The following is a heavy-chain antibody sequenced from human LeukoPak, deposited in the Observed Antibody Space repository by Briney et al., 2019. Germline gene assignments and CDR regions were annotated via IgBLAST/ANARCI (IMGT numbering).Heavy chain of an antibody. Sequence: WVRQPPGKGLEWIGSIYYSGSTYYNPSLKSRVTISVDTSKNQFSLKLSSVTAADTAVYYCARQNNYYDSSGYYYPPHYFDYWGQGTLVTVSS. CDR3: ARQNNYYDSSGYYYPPHYFDY. J-gene: IGHJ4*02. D-gene: IGHD3-22*01. CDR2: IYYSGST. V-gene: IGHV4-39*01.